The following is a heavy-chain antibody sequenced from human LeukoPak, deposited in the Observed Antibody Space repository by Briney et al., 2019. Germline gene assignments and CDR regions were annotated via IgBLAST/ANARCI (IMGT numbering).Heavy chain of an antibody. CDR1: GDSISSSNCY. Sequence: SETLSLTCTVSGDSISSSNCYWGWIRQPPGKGLEWIGSIYFSGGTYYNASLKSRVTISVDTSKNQFSLKLSSVTAAGTAVYYCATIPSNNWFDPWGQGTLVTVSS. CDR2: IYFSGGT. V-gene: IGHV4-39*07. CDR3: ATIPSNNWFDP. J-gene: IGHJ5*02. D-gene: IGHD2-21*01.